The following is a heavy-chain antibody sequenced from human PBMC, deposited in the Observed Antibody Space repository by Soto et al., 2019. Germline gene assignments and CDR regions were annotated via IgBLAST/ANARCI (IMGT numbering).Heavy chain of an antibody. CDR3: ASSPPPTVTMYSRFFDL. Sequence: QVQLVQSGAEVKKPGSSVKVSCKTSGGTFSSYAINWVRQAPGQWLEWMGGIIPIFGTANYAQKFQGRITITADKSTNTAYMELRSLRSDDTAVYYSASSPPPTVTMYSRFFDLWGRGTLVTVSS. V-gene: IGHV1-69*14. CDR2: IIPIFGTA. J-gene: IGHJ2*01. CDR1: GGTFSSYA. D-gene: IGHD4-17*01.